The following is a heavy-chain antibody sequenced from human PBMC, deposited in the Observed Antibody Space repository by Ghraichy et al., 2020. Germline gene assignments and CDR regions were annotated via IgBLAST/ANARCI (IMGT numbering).Heavy chain of an antibody. J-gene: IGHJ4*02. V-gene: IGHV3-23*01. CDR2: ISSSGDST. D-gene: IGHD6-19*01. Sequence: GGSLRLSCAASGFTFSNYAMSWVRQAPGKGLEWVSAISSSGDSTYYADSVKGRFTISRDNSGNTLYMQMNCLRAEDTALYYCAKDLGLGDYWGQGTLVTVSS. CDR1: GFTFSNYA. CDR3: AKDLGLGDY.